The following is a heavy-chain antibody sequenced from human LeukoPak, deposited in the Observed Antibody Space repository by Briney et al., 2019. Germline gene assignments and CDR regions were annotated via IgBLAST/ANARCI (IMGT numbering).Heavy chain of an antibody. CDR3: ASRIEVAGYYYFDL. CDR2: INHSGST. Sequence: SETLSLTCAVYGGPFSGYYWSWIRQPPGKGLEWIGEINHSGSTNYNPSLKSRVTISVDTSKNQFSLKLRSVTAADTAVYYCASRIEVAGYYYFDLWGRGTLVTVSS. V-gene: IGHV4-34*01. J-gene: IGHJ2*01. D-gene: IGHD6-19*01. CDR1: GGPFSGYY.